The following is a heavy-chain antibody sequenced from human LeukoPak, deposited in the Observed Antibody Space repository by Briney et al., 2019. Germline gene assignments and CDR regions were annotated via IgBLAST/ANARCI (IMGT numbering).Heavy chain of an antibody. D-gene: IGHD6-6*01. CDR1: GAAITTYY. CDR3: AREYSTSSVGDYFDY. J-gene: IGHJ4*02. CDR2: IYHSGST. V-gene: IGHV4-59*01. Sequence: SETLSLTCTVSGAAITTYYWTGIRQPPGKGLEWIGYIYHSGSTNYNPSLKSRVTISLDTSRNQFSLRLSSVTAADTAVYFCAREYSTSSVGDYFDYWGQGSLVTVSS.